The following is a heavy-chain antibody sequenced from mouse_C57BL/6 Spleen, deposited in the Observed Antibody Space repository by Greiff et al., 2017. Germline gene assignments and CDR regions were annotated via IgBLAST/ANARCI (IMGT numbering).Heavy chain of an antibody. J-gene: IGHJ2*01. D-gene: IGHD1-1*01. CDR3: TTFITTVVATGFDY. CDR2: IDPENGDT. Sequence: EVQLQQSGAELVRPGASVKLSCTASGFNIKDDYMHWVKQRPEQGLEWIGWIDPENGDTEYASKFQGKATITADTSSNTAYLQLSSLTSEDTAVYYCTTFITTVVATGFDYWGQGTTLTVSS. V-gene: IGHV14-4*01. CDR1: GFNIKDDY.